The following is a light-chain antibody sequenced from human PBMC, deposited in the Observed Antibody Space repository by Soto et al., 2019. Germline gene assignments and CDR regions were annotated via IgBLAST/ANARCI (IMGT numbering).Light chain of an antibody. CDR1: QSVGSN. J-gene: IGKJ1*01. CDR2: GAS. V-gene: IGKV3-15*01. CDR3: LQDYNYPWT. Sequence: ERVMTQSPATLSVSPGERATLSCRASQSVGSNLAWYQQKPGQAPRLLIFGASSRATGVPARFSGSGSGTEFTLTISSLQPEDSATYYCLQDYNYPWTFGQGTKVEIK.